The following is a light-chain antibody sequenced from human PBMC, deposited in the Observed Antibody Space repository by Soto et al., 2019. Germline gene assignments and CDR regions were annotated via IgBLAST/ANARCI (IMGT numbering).Light chain of an antibody. CDR3: XXXXXSPYT. V-gene: IGKV1-39*01. CDR2: DAD. J-gene: IGKJ2*01. Sequence: DIQMTQSPSSLSASVGDTVTITCRASQSVGTHLSWLQQTPGKAPKLLMYDADVLMSGVPRRFSGRGSGTXXSLTXXSLXXXDXXXXXXXXXXXSPYTFGQGTKVEIK. CDR1: QSVGTH.